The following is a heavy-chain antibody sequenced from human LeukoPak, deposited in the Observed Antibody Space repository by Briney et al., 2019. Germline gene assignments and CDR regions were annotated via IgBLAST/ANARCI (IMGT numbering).Heavy chain of an antibody. CDR1: GYTFTSYD. J-gene: IGHJ3*02. CDR3: ARTVRDGYSAFDI. D-gene: IGHD5-24*01. CDR2: ISAYNGNT. V-gene: IGHV1-18*01. Sequence: GASVKVSCKASGYTFTSYDINWVRQATGQGLEWMGWISAYNGNTNYAQKLQGRVTMTTDTSTSTAYMELRSLRSGDTAVYYCARTVRDGYSAFDIWGQGTMVTVSS.